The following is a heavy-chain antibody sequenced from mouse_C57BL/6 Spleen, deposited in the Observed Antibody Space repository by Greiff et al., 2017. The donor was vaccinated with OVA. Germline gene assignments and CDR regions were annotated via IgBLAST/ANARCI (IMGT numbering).Heavy chain of an antibody. CDR3: ARRTTVVPLDK. CDR2: INPGSGGT. Sequence: QVQLKQSGAELVRPGTSVKVSCKASGYAFTNYLIEWVKQRPGQGLEWIGVINPGSGGTNYNEKFTGKATLTADKSSSTAYMQLSGLTSEDSAVYFGARRTTVVPLDKWGQGTTLTVSS. V-gene: IGHV1-54*01. D-gene: IGHD1-1*01. CDR1: GYAFTNYL. J-gene: IGHJ2*01.